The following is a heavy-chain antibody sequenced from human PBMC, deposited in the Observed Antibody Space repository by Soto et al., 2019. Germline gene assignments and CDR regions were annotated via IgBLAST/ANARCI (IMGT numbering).Heavy chain of an antibody. CDR2: IYPGDSDT. J-gene: IGHJ5*02. V-gene: IGHV5-51*01. CDR3: ARDFSGSYANNWFDP. CDR1: GYSFTSYW. Sequence: GESLKISCKGSGYSFTSYWIGWVRQMPGKGLEWMGIIYPGDSDTRYSPSFQGQVTISADKSISTAYLQWSSLKASDTAMYYCARDFSGSYANNWFDPWGQGTLVTVS. D-gene: IGHD1-26*01.